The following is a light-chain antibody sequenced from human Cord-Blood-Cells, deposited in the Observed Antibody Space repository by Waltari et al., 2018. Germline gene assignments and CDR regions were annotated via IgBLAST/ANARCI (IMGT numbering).Light chain of an antibody. CDR1: SSDVGGYNY. Sequence: SALTQPASVSGSPGQPITISCTGTSSDVGGYNYVYWYQQHPGKAPKLMIYDVSNRPSGVSNRFSGSKSGNTASLTISGLQAEDEADYYCSSYTSSSTWVFGGGTKLTVL. J-gene: IGLJ3*02. CDR3: SSYTSSSTWV. CDR2: DVS. V-gene: IGLV2-14*01.